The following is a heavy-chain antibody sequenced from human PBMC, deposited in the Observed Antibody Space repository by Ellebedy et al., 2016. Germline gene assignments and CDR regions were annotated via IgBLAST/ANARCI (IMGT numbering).Heavy chain of an antibody. J-gene: IGHJ2*01. V-gene: IGHV1-46*01. D-gene: IGHD5/OR15-5a*01. CDR2: IHASGGST. CDR1: GYTFSRFH. CDR3: ARGGVYSPNWYFDV. Sequence: ASVKVSXKASGYTFSRFHVYWVRQAPGQGLEWMGVIHASGGSTSYAQNFQGRVTMTTDTSTSTVYMDLSSLTSADTAMYYCARGGVYSPNWYFDVWGRGTLVTVSS.